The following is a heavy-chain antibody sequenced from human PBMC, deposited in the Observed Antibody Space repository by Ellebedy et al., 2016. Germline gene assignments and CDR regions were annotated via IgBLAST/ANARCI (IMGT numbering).Heavy chain of an antibody. CDR1: GFTFSDYT. Sequence: GGSLRLSXVASGFTFSDYTMNWVRQAPGKGLEWISSTSASSSYLYYADSVKGRFTISRDNAKTSLYLQMNSLRAEDTAVYYCASSIAAAGNFYDYYYMDVWGKGTTVTVSS. CDR2: TSASSSYL. J-gene: IGHJ6*03. CDR3: ASSIAAAGNFYDYYYMDV. D-gene: IGHD6-13*01. V-gene: IGHV3-21*01.